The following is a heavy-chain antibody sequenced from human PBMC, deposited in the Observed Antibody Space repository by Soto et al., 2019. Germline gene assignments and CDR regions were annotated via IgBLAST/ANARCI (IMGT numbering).Heavy chain of an antibody. CDR3: TTVHFEVLTGSFDY. CDR2: IKSKIHGGTT. J-gene: IGHJ4*02. V-gene: IGHV3-15*07. CDR1: GFTFGNAW. D-gene: IGHD3-9*01. Sequence: EVHLVESGGGLVKPGGSLRLSCAASGFTFGNAWMNWFRQAPGKGLEWVGRIKSKIHGGTTDYAAPVRGRFTISRDDSKNTLFLQMNSLKTEDAAVYYCTTVHFEVLTGSFDYWGQGTLVTVSS.